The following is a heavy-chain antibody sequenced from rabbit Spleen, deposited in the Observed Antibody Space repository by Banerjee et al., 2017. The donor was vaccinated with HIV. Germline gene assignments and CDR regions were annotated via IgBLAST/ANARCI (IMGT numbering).Heavy chain of an antibody. CDR1: GFSFSNSDY. J-gene: IGHJ6*01. Sequence: QSLEESGGDLVKPGASLTLSCKASGFSFSNSDYMCWVRQAPGKGLEWISCIAGDSSGFTYSATWAKGRFTCSKTSSTTVTLQMTSLTAADTATYFCARDAGTSFSTYGMDLWGQGTLVTVS. CDR3: ARDAGTSFSTYGMDL. CDR2: IAGDSSGFT. V-gene: IGHV1S40*01. D-gene: IGHD8-1*01.